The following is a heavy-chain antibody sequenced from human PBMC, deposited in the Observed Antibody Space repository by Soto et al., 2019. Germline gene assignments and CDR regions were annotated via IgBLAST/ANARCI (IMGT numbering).Heavy chain of an antibody. CDR3: AKAFSWYDY. J-gene: IGHJ4*02. D-gene: IGHD6-13*01. V-gene: IGHV3-23*01. Sequence: EVQLLESGGGLIQPGGSLRLSCAASGFAFSSYAMNWVRQAPGKGLEWVSGISGSGGSTYYADSVKGRFTISRDNSKNTLYLQMSSLRAKDTAVYYCAKAFSWYDYWGQGTLVTVSS. CDR1: GFAFSSYA. CDR2: ISGSGGST.